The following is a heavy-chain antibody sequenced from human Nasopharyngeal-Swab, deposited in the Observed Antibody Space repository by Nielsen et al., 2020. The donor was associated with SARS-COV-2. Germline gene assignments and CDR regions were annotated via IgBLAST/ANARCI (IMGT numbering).Heavy chain of an antibody. CDR3: AHYASAAY. CDR2: INPDGSEM. CDR1: GFHFNTSW. Sequence: LSLTCADSGFHFNTSWMTWVRQAPGKGLEWVANINPDGSEMQYVDSVKGRFTISRDNAENSLYLHMNSLRGDDTAVYYCAHYASAAYWGQGTLVTVSS. J-gene: IGHJ4*02. D-gene: IGHD2-2*01. V-gene: IGHV3-7*03.